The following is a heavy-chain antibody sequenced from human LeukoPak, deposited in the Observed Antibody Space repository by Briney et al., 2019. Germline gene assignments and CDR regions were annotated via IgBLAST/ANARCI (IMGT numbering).Heavy chain of an antibody. V-gene: IGHV3-48*01. D-gene: IGHD5-18*01. J-gene: IGHJ4*02. CDR1: GFTFSSYS. CDR3: VRDFMNITACTGC. Sequence: GGSLRLSCAASGFTFSSYSMHWVRQAPGKGLEWVSFISTDGSNTHYADSVKGRFTISRDNAKNTLYLQMNSLRAEDTAVYYCVRDFMNITACTGCWGQGTLVTVSS. CDR2: ISTDGSNT.